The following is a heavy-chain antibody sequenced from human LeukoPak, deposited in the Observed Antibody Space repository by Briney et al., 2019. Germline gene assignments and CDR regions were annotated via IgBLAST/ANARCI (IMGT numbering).Heavy chain of an antibody. CDR2: IRVQGYGGTT. J-gene: IGHJ4*02. V-gene: IGHV3-49*04. D-gene: IGHD3-22*01. CDR3: ARSGPHYHDSSTYDY. CDR1: GFTFGDYG. Sequence: GGSLRLSCAASGFTFGDYGLTWVRQAPGKGLEWIGFIRVQGYGGTTEYAASVKGRFTVSRDDFKSIAYLQMNSLKTEDTAVYYCARSGPHYHDSSTYDYWGQGALVTVSS.